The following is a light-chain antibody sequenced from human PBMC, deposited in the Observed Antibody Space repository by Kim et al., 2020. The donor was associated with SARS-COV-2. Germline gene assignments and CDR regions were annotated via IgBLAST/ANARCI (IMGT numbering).Light chain of an antibody. CDR2: AAT. J-gene: IGKJ4*01. CDR3: QQYSRPPLT. CDR1: QSVSNSY. Sequence: PGERATLTCRASQSVSNSYLAWYQQKPGQAPRLFIFAATSRATGIPDRFSGSGSGTDFTLTISGLEPEDFAVYYCQQYSRPPLTFGGGTKVDIK. V-gene: IGKV3-20*01.